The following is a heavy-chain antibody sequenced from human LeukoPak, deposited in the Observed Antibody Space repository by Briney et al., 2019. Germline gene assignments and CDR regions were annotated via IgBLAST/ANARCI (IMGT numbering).Heavy chain of an antibody. V-gene: IGHV4-30-2*01. Sequence: PSETLSLTCTVSGGSISSGGYYWSWIRQPPGKGLEWIGYIYHSGSTYYNPSLKSRVTISVDTSKNQFSLKLNSVTTADTAVYYCARGSSWTDYWGQGTLVTVSS. CDR2: IYHSGST. D-gene: IGHD6-13*01. CDR3: ARGSSWTDY. CDR1: GGSISSGGYY. J-gene: IGHJ4*02.